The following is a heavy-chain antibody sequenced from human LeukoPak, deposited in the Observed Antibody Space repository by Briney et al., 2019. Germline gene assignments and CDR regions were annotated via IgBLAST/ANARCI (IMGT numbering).Heavy chain of an antibody. CDR3: AKDGGSG. J-gene: IGHJ4*02. CDR1: GFAFSSYG. Sequence: GGSLRLSCAASGFAFSSYGMHWVRQAPGKGLEWVAVISYDGSNKYYADSVKGRFTISRDNSKNTLYLQMNSLRAEDTAVYYCAKDGGSGWGQGTLVTVSS. D-gene: IGHD6-19*01. V-gene: IGHV3-30*18. CDR2: ISYDGSNK.